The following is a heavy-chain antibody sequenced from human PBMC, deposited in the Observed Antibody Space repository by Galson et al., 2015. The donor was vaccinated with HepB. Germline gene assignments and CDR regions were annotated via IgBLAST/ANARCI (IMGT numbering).Heavy chain of an antibody. CDR3: AKLGWIQLWLQD. CDR2: ISYDGSNK. Sequence: SLRLSCAASGFTFSGYAMHWVRQAPGKGLEWVAVISYDGSNKYYADSVKGRFTISRDNSKNTLYLQMNSLRAEDTAVYYCAKLGWIQLWLQDWGQGTLVTVSS. CDR1: GFTFSGYA. D-gene: IGHD5-18*01. J-gene: IGHJ4*02. V-gene: IGHV3-30-3*02.